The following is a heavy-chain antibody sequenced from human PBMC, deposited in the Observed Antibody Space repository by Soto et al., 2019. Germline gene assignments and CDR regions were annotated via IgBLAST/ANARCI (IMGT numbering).Heavy chain of an antibody. D-gene: IGHD4-17*01. CDR2: IWYDGTQK. V-gene: IGHV3-33*01. CDR1: GFTFNTYS. Sequence: GSLRLSCEASGFTFNTYSMHWVLQPPGKGLEWLAAIWYDGTQKYYADSVKGRFIISRDNSKKTLYLEMNSLRAEDTAVYYCARAGGTTVTGLWHFDSWGQGTLVTVYS. CDR3: ARAGGTTVTGLWHFDS. J-gene: IGHJ4*02.